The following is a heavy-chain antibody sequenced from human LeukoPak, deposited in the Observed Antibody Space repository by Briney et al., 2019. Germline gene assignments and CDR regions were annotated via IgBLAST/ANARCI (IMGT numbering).Heavy chain of an antibody. CDR1: GYTFTSYA. D-gene: IGHD2-2*01. J-gene: IGHJ4*02. CDR2: INAGNGNT. V-gene: IGHV1-3*01. CDR3: ARAFVVVPAAIAY. Sequence: ASVKVSCKASGYTFTSYAMHWVRQAPGQRLDWMGWINAGNGNTKYSQKFQGRVTITRDTSASTAYMELSSLRSEDTAVYYCARAFVVVPAAIAYWGQGTLVTVSS.